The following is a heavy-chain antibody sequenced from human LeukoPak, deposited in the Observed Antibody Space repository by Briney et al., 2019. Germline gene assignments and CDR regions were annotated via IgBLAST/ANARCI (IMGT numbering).Heavy chain of an antibody. J-gene: IGHJ4*02. Sequence: PGRSLRLSCAASGFTFSSYGMHWVRQAPGKGLEWVAVISYDGSNKYYADSVKGRFTISRDNSKNTLYLQMNSLRAEDTAVYYCAKAGLGIAAATKNYFDYWGQGTLVTVSS. CDR1: GFTFSSYG. V-gene: IGHV3-30*18. CDR2: ISYDGSNK. CDR3: AKAGLGIAAATKNYFDY. D-gene: IGHD6-13*01.